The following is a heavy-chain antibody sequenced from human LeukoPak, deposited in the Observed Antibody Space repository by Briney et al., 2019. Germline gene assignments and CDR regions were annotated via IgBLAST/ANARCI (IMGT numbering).Heavy chain of an antibody. CDR1: GGSISSSSYY. Sequence: SETLSLTCTVSGGSISSSSYYWGWIRQPPGKGPEWIGSIYYSGSTYYNPSLKSRVTISVDTSNNQLSLKVNSVTAADTAMYYCVKSNSRYQPWTLDIWGRGTMVTVSS. CDR3: VKSNSRYQPWTLDI. CDR2: IYYSGST. J-gene: IGHJ3*02. V-gene: IGHV4-39*07. D-gene: IGHD2-2*01.